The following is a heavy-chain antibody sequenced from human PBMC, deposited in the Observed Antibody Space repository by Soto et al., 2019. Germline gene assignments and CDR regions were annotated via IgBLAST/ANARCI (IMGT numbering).Heavy chain of an antibody. V-gene: IGHV3-23*01. CDR3: AKASVWYPYFES. D-gene: IGHD6-13*01. CDR2: ITFTGVST. Sequence: GGSLRLSCAASEFSFDDYAMSWVRQAPGKGLEWVSSITFTGVSTYYADSVKGRFTISRDNSKDTLYLQMNSLRAEDTAIYYCAKASVWYPYFESWGQGTLVTVSS. CDR1: EFSFDDYA. J-gene: IGHJ4*02.